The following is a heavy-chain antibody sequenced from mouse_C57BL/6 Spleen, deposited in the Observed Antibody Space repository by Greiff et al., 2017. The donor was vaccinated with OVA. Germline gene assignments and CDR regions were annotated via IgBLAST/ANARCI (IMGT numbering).Heavy chain of an antibody. CDR3: AREYGYAMDY. CDR2: SRNKANDYTT. Sequence: EVMLVESGGGLVQSGRSLRLSCATSGFTFSDFYMEWVRQAPGKGLEWIAASRNKANDYTTEYSASVKGRFIVSRDTSQSILYLQMNALRAEDTAIYYCAREYGYAMDYWGQGTSVTVSS. V-gene: IGHV7-1*01. J-gene: IGHJ4*01. D-gene: IGHD1-1*01. CDR1: GFTFSDFY.